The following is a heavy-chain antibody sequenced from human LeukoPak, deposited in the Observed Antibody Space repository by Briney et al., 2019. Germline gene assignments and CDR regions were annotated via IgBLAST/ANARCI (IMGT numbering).Heavy chain of an antibody. D-gene: IGHD4-17*01. J-gene: IGHJ4*02. CDR2: IYYSGST. Sequence: SETLSLTCTVSGGSISSSSYYWGWIRQPPGKGLEWIGSIYYSGSTYYNPSLKSRVTISVDTSKNQFSLKLSSVTAADTAVYYCARRRSDYGDYSVDYWGQGTLVTVSS. CDR1: GGSISSSSYY. V-gene: IGHV4-39*01. CDR3: ARRRSDYGDYSVDY.